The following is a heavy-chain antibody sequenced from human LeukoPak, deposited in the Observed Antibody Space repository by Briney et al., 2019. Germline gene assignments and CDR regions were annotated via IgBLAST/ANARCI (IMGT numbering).Heavy chain of an antibody. V-gene: IGHV3-33*01. CDR3: TRYNNDHFDY. D-gene: IGHD1-14*01. CDR1: GFTFGGYG. CDR2: IAYDGSRA. J-gene: IGHJ4*02. Sequence: GGSLRLSCAASGFTFGGYGMHWFRQTPGKGLEWVAVIAYDGSRAFYADSVKGRFTISRDNSKNTMSVQMDDLRAEDTAVYYSTRYNNDHFDYWGQGTLVTVSS.